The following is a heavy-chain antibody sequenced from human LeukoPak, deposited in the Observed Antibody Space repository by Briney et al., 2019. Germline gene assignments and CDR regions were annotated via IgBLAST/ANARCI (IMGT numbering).Heavy chain of an antibody. CDR2: ISAYNGNT. J-gene: IGHJ4*02. CDR1: GYTFTSYG. D-gene: IGHD3-10*01. Sequence: ASVKVSCKASGYTFTSYGISWVRQAPGQGLEWMGWISAYNGNTNYAQKLQGIVTMTTDTSTSTAYMELSSLRSEDTAVYYCARGHLYGSGSYYIDYWGQGTLVTVSS. CDR3: ARGHLYGSGSYYIDY. V-gene: IGHV1-18*01.